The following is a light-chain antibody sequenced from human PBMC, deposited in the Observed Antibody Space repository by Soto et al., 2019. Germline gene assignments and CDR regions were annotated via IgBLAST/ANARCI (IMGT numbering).Light chain of an antibody. V-gene: IGKV3-20*01. J-gene: IGKJ1*01. Sequence: EIVLTQSPGTLSLSPGEGATLSCRASQSISSSNLAWYQQKPGQAPRLLIYGASTRATGIPARFSGSGSGTEFTLTISSLQSEDFAVYYCQQYGSSPPTFGQGTKVDIK. CDR3: QQYGSSPPT. CDR1: QSISSSN. CDR2: GAS.